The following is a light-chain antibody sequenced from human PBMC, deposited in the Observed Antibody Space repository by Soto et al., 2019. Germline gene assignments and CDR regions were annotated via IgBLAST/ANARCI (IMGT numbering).Light chain of an antibody. J-gene: IGKJ4*01. CDR2: GVS. CDR1: HSLSSSF. CDR3: QQYEIWPAT. V-gene: IGKV3-20*01. Sequence: ASPSYKASHSLSSSFLAWYQQKPGQAPRLFISGVSSRATGIPDRFSGSGSGSDFTLTISRLEPEDFAVYFCQQYEIWPATFGRGSKVDI.